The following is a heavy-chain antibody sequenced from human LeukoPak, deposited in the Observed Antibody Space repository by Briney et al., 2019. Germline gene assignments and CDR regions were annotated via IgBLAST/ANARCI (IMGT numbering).Heavy chain of an antibody. D-gene: IGHD3-22*01. CDR1: GFTFDDYG. CDR2: INWNGGST. Sequence: PGGSLRLSCAASGFTFDDYGMSWVRQAPGKGLEWVSGINWNGGSTGYADSVKGRFTISRDNAKNSLYLQINSLRAEDTALYYCARKTTYYYDSSGYEGAFDIWGQGTMVTVSS. CDR3: ARKTTYYYDSSGYEGAFDI. J-gene: IGHJ3*02. V-gene: IGHV3-20*04.